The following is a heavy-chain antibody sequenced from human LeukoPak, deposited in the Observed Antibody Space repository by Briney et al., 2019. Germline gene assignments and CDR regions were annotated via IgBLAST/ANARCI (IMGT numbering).Heavy chain of an antibody. CDR3: ARGRVIVGATGFDY. J-gene: IGHJ4*02. CDR2: ISGSGGST. Sequence: TGGSLRLSCAASGFTFSSYAMSWVRQAPGKGLEWVSAISGSGGSTYYADSVKGRFTISRDNAKNSLYLQMNSLRAEDTAVYYCARGRVIVGATGFDYWGQGTLVTVSS. CDR1: GFTFSSYA. D-gene: IGHD1-26*01. V-gene: IGHV3-23*01.